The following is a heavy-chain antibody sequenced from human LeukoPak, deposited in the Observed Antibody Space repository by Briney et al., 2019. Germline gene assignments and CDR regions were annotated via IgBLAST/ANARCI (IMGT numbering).Heavy chain of an antibody. D-gene: IGHD3-3*01. CDR1: GGSISSGGYY. CDR3: ARAEPADYDFWSGSGWFDP. J-gene: IGHJ5*02. CDR2: IYTSGST. V-gene: IGHV4-61*02. Sequence: SETLSLTCTVSGGSISSGGYYWSWIRQPAGKGLEWIGRIYTSGSTNYNPSLKSRVTISVDTSKNQFSLKLSSVTAADTAVYYCARAEPADYDFWSGSGWFDPWGQGTLVTVSS.